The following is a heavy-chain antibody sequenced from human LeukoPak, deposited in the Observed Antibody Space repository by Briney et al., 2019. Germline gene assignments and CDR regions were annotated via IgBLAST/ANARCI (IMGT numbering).Heavy chain of an antibody. V-gene: IGHV1-3*01. Sequence: GASVKVSCKASGYTFTSYGISWVRQAPGQRLEWMGWINAGNGNTKYSQKFQGRVTITRDTSASTAYMELSSLRSEDTAVYYCARARVGYGDYVGYFDYWGQGTLVTVSS. CDR3: ARARVGYGDYVGYFDY. CDR2: INAGNGNT. D-gene: IGHD4-17*01. CDR1: GYTFTSYG. J-gene: IGHJ4*02.